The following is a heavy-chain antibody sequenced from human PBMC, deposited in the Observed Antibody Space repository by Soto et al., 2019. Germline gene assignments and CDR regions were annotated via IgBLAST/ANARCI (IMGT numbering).Heavy chain of an antibody. J-gene: IGHJ5*02. Sequence: ASVKVSCKASGYTFTSYCISWVLQAPGQGLEWMGWISAYNGNTNYAQKLQGRVTMTTDTSTSTAYMELRSLRSDDTAVYYCARDVLAAAGTGWFDPWGQGTLVTVSS. V-gene: IGHV1-18*04. D-gene: IGHD6-13*01. CDR3: ARDVLAAAGTGWFDP. CDR1: GYTFTSYC. CDR2: ISAYNGNT.